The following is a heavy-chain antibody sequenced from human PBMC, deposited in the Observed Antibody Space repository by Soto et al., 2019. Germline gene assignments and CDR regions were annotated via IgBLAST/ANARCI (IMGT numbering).Heavy chain of an antibody. CDR1: GGSMSSGSYY. Sequence: PSETRSLTCTVSGGSMSSGSYYWSWIRQPPGKGLECIGFTSYSGTTYYNTSLWSRVSMSVDTSKNQFSLHVNSVTAADTAVYYWATMGTPVTGLYYGPHWGLGTLVTGS. CDR3: ATMGTPVTGLYYGPH. J-gene: IGHJ4*02. D-gene: IGHD4-17*01. CDR2: TSYSGTT. V-gene: IGHV4-30-4*01.